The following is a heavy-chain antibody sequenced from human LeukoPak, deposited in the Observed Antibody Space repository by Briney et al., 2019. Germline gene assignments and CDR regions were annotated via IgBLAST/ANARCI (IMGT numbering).Heavy chain of an antibody. J-gene: IGHJ4*02. Sequence: GGSLRLSCAASGFAFSSYEMNWVRQAPGKGLEWVSYISSSDSIIYYADSVKGRFTISRDNAKNSLYLQMNSLRAEDTAVYYCARVSIAAGGYYFDYWGQGTLVTVSS. CDR3: ARVSIAAGGYYFDY. D-gene: IGHD6-13*01. V-gene: IGHV3-48*03. CDR2: ISSSDSII. CDR1: GFAFSSYE.